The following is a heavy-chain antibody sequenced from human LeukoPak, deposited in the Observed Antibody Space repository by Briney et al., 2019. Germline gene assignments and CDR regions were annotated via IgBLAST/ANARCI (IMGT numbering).Heavy chain of an antibody. V-gene: IGHV1-2*02. CDR3: ARNERYSSGWYPSGYYYMDV. Sequence: ASVKVSCKTSGYTFTGYYMHWVRQAPGQGLVWMGWINPNSGGTNYAQKFQGRVTMTRDTSISTAYMELSRLRSDDTAVYYCARNERYSSGWYPSGYYYMDVWGKGTTVTVSS. D-gene: IGHD6-19*01. CDR1: GYTFTGYY. J-gene: IGHJ6*03. CDR2: INPNSGGT.